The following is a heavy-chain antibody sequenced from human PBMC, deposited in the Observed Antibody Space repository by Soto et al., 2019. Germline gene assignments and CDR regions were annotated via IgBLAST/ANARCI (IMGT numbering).Heavy chain of an antibody. CDR1: GFTFSSYI. D-gene: IGHD3-3*01. V-gene: IGHV4-59*06. J-gene: IGHJ5*02. Sequence: VQLVESGGGLVQPGGSLRLSCAASGFTFSSYIMNWVRQAPGKGLEWIGYIYYSGSTYYNPSLKSRVTISVDTSKNQFSLKLSSVTAADTAVYYCARGSGSNWFDPWGQGTLVTVSS. CDR2: IYYSGST. CDR3: ARGSGSNWFDP.